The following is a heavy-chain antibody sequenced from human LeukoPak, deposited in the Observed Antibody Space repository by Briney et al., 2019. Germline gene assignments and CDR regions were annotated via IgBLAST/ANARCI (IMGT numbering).Heavy chain of an antibody. V-gene: IGHV4-34*01. J-gene: IGHJ4*02. CDR1: GGSFSGYY. CDR3: ARGRGGSYGE. D-gene: IGHD1-26*01. CDR2: INHNGST. Sequence: SETLSLTCAVYGGSFSGYYWSWIRQPPGKGLEWIGEINHNGSTNYNPSLKSRVTISVDTSKNQFSLKLSSVTAADTAVYYCARGRGGSYGEWGQGTLVTVSS.